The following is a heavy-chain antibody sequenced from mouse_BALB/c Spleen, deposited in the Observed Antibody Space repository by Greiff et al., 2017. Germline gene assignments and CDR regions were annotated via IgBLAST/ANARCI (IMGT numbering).Heavy chain of an antibody. D-gene: IGHD1-1*01. CDR1: GYSFTSGYY. CDR2: ISYDGSN. CDR3: ARGGTTVPAWFAY. J-gene: IGHJ3*01. Sequence: DVKLQESGPGLVKPSQSLSLTCSVTGYSFTSGYYWNWIRQFPGNILEWMGYISYDGSNNYNPSLKNRISITRDTSKNQFFLKLNSVTTEDTATYYCARGGTTVPAWFAYWGQGTLVTVSA. V-gene: IGHV3-6*02.